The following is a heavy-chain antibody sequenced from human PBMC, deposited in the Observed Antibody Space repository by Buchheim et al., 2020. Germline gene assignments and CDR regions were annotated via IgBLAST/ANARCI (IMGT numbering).Heavy chain of an antibody. D-gene: IGHD5/OR15-5a*01. Sequence: EVQLVESGGGLVQPGGSLRLSCAGSGFTFSSYWMHWVRQAPGKGLVWVSRIKSDGSSRSYADSVKGRFTISRDNAKNTLYLPMNSLRTEVTAVYYCARDGGLPISWYFDLWGRGTL. J-gene: IGHJ2*01. V-gene: IGHV3-74*01. CDR2: IKSDGSSR. CDR3: ARDGGLPISWYFDL. CDR1: GFTFSSYW.